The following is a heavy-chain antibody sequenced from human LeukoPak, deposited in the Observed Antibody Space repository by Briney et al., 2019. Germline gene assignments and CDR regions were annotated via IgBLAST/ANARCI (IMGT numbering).Heavy chain of an antibody. CDR2: INTNTGNA. CDR1: GYTLTNYA. CDR3: ARSGGSGSYYARYYYYYMDV. J-gene: IGHJ6*03. V-gene: IGHV7-4-1*02. Sequence: ASVKVSCKASGYTLTNYAMNWVRQAPGQGLEWMGWINTNTGNATYAQGFTGRFVFSLDTSVSTAYLQISSLKAEDTTVYYCARSGGSGSYYARYYYYYMDVWGKGTTVTVSS. D-gene: IGHD3-10*01.